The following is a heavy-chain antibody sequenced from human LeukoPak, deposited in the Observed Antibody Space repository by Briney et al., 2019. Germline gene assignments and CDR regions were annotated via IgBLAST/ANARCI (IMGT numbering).Heavy chain of an antibody. CDR2: IYYSGST. CDR3: ARGIRGPEDY. Sequence: SETLSLTCTVSVGSISSSSYYCGWIRQPPGKGLEWIGSIYYSGSTYYNPSLKRRVTISVDTSKNQFSLKLSSVPAADTAVYYCARGIRGPEDYWGQGTLVTVSS. J-gene: IGHJ4*02. CDR1: VGSISSSSYY. D-gene: IGHD2-2*01. V-gene: IGHV4-39*07.